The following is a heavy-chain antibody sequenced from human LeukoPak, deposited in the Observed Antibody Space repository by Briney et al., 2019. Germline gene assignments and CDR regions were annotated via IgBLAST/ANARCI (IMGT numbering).Heavy chain of an antibody. CDR3: AREGQPRGYYYMDV. CDR2: IIPIFGTA. J-gene: IGHJ6*03. V-gene: IGHV1-69*13. Sequence: ASVKVSCKASGYTFTSYDINWVRQAPGQGLEWMGGIIPIFGTANYAQKFQGRVTITADESTSTAYMEPSSLRSEDTAVYYCAREGQPRGYYYMDVWGKGTTVTVSS. CDR1: GYTFTSYD. D-gene: IGHD1-26*01.